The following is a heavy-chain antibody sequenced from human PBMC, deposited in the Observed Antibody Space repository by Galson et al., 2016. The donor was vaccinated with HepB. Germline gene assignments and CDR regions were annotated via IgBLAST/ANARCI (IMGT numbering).Heavy chain of an antibody. V-gene: IGHV4-34*01. CDR2: INHRGST. D-gene: IGHD2-2*01. J-gene: IGHJ6*02. Sequence: SETLSLTCAVYGGSFSTSYWGWVRQPPGKGLEWIGEINHRGSTNYNPSLKSRVTISVDRSKNQFSVRLTSVTAADTAVYYCSNRHARVPGHYFYGMDVWGLGTTVTVSS. CDR3: SNRHARVPGHYFYGMDV. CDR1: GGSFSTSY.